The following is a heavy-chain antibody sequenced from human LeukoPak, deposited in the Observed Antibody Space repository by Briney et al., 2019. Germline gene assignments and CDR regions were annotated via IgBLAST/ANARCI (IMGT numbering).Heavy chain of an antibody. CDR2: ISSSSSYI. V-gene: IGHV3-21*01. J-gene: IGHJ3*02. CDR1: GFTFSSYS. Sequence: GGSLRLSCAASGFTFSSYSMNWVRQAPGKGLEWVSSISSSSSYIYYADSVKGRFTISRDNAKNSLYLQMNSLRAEDTAVYYCAREGSRIDAFDIWGQGTMVTVSS. CDR3: AREGSRIDAFDI.